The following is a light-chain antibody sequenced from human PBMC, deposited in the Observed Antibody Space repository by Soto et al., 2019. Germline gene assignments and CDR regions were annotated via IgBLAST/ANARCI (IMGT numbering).Light chain of an antibody. V-gene: IGKV3-15*01. CDR3: QQYIDWPRFT. J-gene: IGKJ2*01. CDR2: DAF. Sequence: EIVMTQSPATLSVSPGESATLSCRASQNINNNLAWYQQKPGQSPILLISDAFTRAPGVSARFRGSGSGTEFALTISSLQSEDFAIYFCQQYIDWPRFTFGQGTKLQMK. CDR1: QNINNN.